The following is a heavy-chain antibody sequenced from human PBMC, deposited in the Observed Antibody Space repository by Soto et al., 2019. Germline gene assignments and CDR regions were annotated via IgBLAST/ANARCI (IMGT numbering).Heavy chain of an antibody. CDR1: GYTFSSYD. J-gene: IGHJ4*02. D-gene: IGHD6-13*01. Sequence: QVQLVQSGAEVKKPGASVKVSCKASGYTFSSYDINWVRQVPGQGLEWMGWISAYNGNTNYAQKFQGRVTMTTDAATSAAYMEQRRLRSDDTAVYYCARVGGAADGTGHYWGQGTLVTFSS. CDR3: ARVGGAADGTGHY. CDR2: ISAYNGNT. V-gene: IGHV1-18*01.